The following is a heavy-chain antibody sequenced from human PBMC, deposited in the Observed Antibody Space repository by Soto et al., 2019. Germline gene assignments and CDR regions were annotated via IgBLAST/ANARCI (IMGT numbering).Heavy chain of an antibody. D-gene: IGHD3-10*02. V-gene: IGHV2-5*02. Sequence: QITLKESGPTLVKPTQTLTLTCTFSGFSLSTSGVGVGWIRQPPGKALEWLGFIYWDEDKRYSPSLKSRLTITNDPSKSQVLLTMTNMDPVDTATYYCAHVFTSLAPFDSWGQGTLVTVSA. CDR2: IYWDEDK. CDR3: AHVFTSLAPFDS. CDR1: GFSLSTSGVG. J-gene: IGHJ4*02.